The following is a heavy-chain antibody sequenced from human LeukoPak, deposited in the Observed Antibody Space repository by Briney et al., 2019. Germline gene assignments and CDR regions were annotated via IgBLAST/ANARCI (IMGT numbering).Heavy chain of an antibody. J-gene: IGHJ4*02. CDR1: GGSISSSSYY. CDR2: IYYSGST. V-gene: IGHV4-39*01. CDR3: ARQVRIGWYYFDY. D-gene: IGHD6-19*01. Sequence: SETLSLTCTVSGGSISSSSYYWGWIRQPPGKGLEWIGSIYYSGSTYYNPSLKSRVTISVDTSKNQFSLKLSSVTAADTAVYYCARQVRIGWYYFDYWGQGTLVTVSS.